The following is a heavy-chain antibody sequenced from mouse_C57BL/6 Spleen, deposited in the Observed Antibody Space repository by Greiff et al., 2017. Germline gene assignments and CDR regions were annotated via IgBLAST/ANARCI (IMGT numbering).Heavy chain of an antibody. D-gene: IGHD4-1*01. Sequence: QVQLQQPGAELVMPGASVKLSCKSSGYTFTSYWMHWVKQRPGQGLEWIGEIDPSDSYPNYNQKFKGKSTLTVDKSSSTAYMQLSSLTSEDSAVYYCALSGKGYWGQGTTRTVSS. V-gene: IGHV1-69*01. CDR2: IDPSDSYP. CDR3: ALSGKGY. J-gene: IGHJ2*01. CDR1: GYTFTSYW.